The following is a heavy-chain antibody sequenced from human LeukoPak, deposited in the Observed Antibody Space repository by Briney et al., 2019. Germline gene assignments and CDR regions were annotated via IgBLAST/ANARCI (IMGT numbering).Heavy chain of an antibody. CDR1: GFTFSSYG. D-gene: IGHD3-9*01. Sequence: GKSLRLSCAASGFTFSSYGMHWVRQAPGKGLEWVAVIWYDGSKKYYADSVKGRFTISRDNSKNTLYLQMDSLRAEDTAVYYCARDLTLRYFDWLSYGMDVWGQGTTVTVSS. V-gene: IGHV3-30*19. CDR2: IWYDGSKK. CDR3: ARDLTLRYFDWLSYGMDV. J-gene: IGHJ6*02.